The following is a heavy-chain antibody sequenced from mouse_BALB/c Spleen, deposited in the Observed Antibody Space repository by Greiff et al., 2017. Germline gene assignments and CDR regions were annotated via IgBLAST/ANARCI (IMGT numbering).Heavy chain of an antibody. V-gene: IGHV1S34*01. CDR2: ISCYNGAT. J-gene: IGHJ4*01. Sequence: LVKTGASVKISCKASGYSFTGYYMHWVKQSHGKSLEWIGYISCYNGATSYNQKFKGKATFTVDTSSSTAYMQFNSLTSEDSAVYYCASQFITTATGAMDYWGQGTSVTVSS. CDR1: GYSFTGYY. CDR3: ASQFITTATGAMDY. D-gene: IGHD1-2*01.